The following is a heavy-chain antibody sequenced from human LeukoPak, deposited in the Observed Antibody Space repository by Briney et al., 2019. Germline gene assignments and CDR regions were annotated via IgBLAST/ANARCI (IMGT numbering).Heavy chain of an antibody. CDR1: GFTFSSFS. CDR3: ARDPTGRIAAAGMCDY. CDR2: ISSSSTYI. J-gene: IGHJ4*02. V-gene: IGHV3-21*01. D-gene: IGHD6-13*01. Sequence: GGSLRLSCAASGFTFSSFSMNWVRQAPGKGLEWASSISSSSTYIYYADSVKGRFTISRDNAKNSLYLEMNSLRAEDTAVYYCARDPTGRIAAAGMCDYWGQGTLVTVSS.